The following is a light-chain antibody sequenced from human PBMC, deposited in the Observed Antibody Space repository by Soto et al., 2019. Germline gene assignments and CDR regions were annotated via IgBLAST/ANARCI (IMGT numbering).Light chain of an antibody. V-gene: IGLV2-8*01. Sequence: QSALTQPPSASGSPGQSVTISCTGTSSDVGAYKYVSWYQQYPGKAPKLMIYEVTKRPSGVPDRFSGSKSGNTASLTVSGLQADDEADYYSTSYVGNDIWVFGGGTKLTVL. CDR1: SSDVGAYKY. CDR3: TSYVGNDIWV. J-gene: IGLJ3*02. CDR2: EVT.